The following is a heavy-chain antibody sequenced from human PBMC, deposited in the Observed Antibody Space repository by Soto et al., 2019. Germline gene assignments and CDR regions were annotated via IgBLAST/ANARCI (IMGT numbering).Heavy chain of an antibody. Sequence: SETLSLTCTVSGGSISSYYWSWIRQPPGKGLEWIGYIYYSGSTNYNPSLKSRVTISVDTSKNQFSLKLSSVTAADTAVYYCARATIKYSSGWYYFDYWGQGTLVTVSS. J-gene: IGHJ4*02. CDR3: ARATIKYSSGWYYFDY. CDR2: IYYSGST. V-gene: IGHV4-59*01. CDR1: GGSISSYY. D-gene: IGHD6-19*01.